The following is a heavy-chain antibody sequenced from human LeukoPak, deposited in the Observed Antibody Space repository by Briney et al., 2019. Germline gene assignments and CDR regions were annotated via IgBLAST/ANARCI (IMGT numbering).Heavy chain of an antibody. CDR2: MNPNSGNT. D-gene: IGHD6-25*01. Sequence: GASVKVSCKASGYTFTSYDVSWVRQAPGQGLEWMGWMNPNSGNTGYAQKFQGRVTITRNTSISTAYMELSSLRSEDTAVYYCAREAIAAGKNFDYWGQGTQVTVSS. CDR1: GYTFTSYD. J-gene: IGHJ4*02. CDR3: AREAIAAGKNFDY. V-gene: IGHV1-8*01.